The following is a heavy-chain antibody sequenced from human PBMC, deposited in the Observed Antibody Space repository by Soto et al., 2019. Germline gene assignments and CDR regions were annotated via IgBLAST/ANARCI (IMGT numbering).Heavy chain of an antibody. J-gene: IGHJ4*02. Sequence: PGGSLRLSCAASGFTFGSYVMNWVRQAPGKGLEWVSSISGSGGDTYYADSVKGRFTISRDNSKNTLYLQMNSLRAEDTALYYCARPSIAAPGTYWGQGTLGTVSS. V-gene: IGHV3-23*01. CDR3: ARPSIAAPGTY. CDR2: ISGSGGDT. D-gene: IGHD6-13*01. CDR1: GFTFGSYV.